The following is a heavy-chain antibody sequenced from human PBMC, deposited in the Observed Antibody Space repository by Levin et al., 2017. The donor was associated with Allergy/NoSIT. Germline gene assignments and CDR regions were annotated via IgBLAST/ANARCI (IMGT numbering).Heavy chain of an antibody. CDR3: ANPLARYSSSWHDAFDI. CDR2: IYYRGST. Sequence: ESLKISCSVSGGSISRRSYYWGWIRQPPGKGLEWIGSIYYRGSTHYNPSLKSRVTISVDTSKNQFSLKLTSVTAADTAVYYCANPLARYSSSWHDAFDIWGQGTMLTVSS. J-gene: IGHJ3*02. CDR1: GGSISRRSYY. D-gene: IGHD6-13*01. V-gene: IGHV4-39*01.